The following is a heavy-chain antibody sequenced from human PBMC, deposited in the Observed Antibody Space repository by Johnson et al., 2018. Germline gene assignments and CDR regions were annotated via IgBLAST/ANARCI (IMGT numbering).Heavy chain of an antibody. Sequence: QVQLQESGPGLVKXSETLSLTCTVSDGSINSYYWSWIRQPPGKGLEWIGYIYYRGGSNYNPSLKSRVTISVDTSKNQFSLRLSSVTAADTALYYCAGGHPYDAFGIWGQGTMVTVSS. J-gene: IGHJ3*02. V-gene: IGHV4-59*01. D-gene: IGHD6-25*01. CDR2: IYYRGGS. CDR3: AGGHPYDAFGI. CDR1: DGSINSYY.